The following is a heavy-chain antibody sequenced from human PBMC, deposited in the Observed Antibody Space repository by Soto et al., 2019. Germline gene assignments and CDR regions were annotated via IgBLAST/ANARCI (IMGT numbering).Heavy chain of an antibody. Sequence: EVQLVESGGGLVQPGGSLRLSCAASGFTFSSYWMSWVRQAPGKGLEWVANIKQDGSEKYYVDSVKGRFTISRDNAKNSLYLQMNSLRAEDTAVYYCARDGYYYDSSGYYSRMGLDYWGQGTLVTVSS. D-gene: IGHD3-22*01. CDR2: IKQDGSEK. V-gene: IGHV3-7*05. J-gene: IGHJ4*02. CDR1: GFTFSSYW. CDR3: ARDGYYYDSSGYYSRMGLDY.